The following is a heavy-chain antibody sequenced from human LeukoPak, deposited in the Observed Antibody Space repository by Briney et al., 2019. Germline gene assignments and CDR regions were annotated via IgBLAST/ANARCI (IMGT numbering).Heavy chain of an antibody. CDR1: GGSTSSYY. J-gene: IGHJ4*02. V-gene: IGHV4-59*01. CDR2: IYYSGTT. CDR3: ARVSNSGTYYFLDC. D-gene: IGHD1-26*01. Sequence: SETLSLTCSVSGGSTSSYYWSWIRQPPGKGLQWIGYIYYSGTTNYNPSLKSRVTMSVDTSKNQFSLNLSSVTAADTAEYYCARVSNSGTYYFLDCWGQGTLVTVSS.